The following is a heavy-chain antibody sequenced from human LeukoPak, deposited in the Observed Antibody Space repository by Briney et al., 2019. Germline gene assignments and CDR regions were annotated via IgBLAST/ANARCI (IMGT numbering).Heavy chain of an antibody. CDR1: GFTFTNYA. CDR2: ITGSDGSS. CDR3: AKWGDYDILTGYYVPDY. D-gene: IGHD3-9*01. V-gene: IGHV3-23*01. J-gene: IGHJ4*02. Sequence: GTSLRLSWVASGFTFTNYAMSWVRQAPGKGLEWVSAITGSDGSSYYADSVKGRCTISRDNSKNTLYLQVNSLRAEDTAVYYCAKWGDYDILTGYYVPDYWGQGTLVTVSS.